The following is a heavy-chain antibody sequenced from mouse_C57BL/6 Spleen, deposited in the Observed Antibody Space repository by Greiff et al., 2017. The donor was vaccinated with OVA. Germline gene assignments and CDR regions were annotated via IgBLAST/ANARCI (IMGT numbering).Heavy chain of an antibody. CDR3: ARRVDYDVGNAMDY. CDR1: GYTFTDYY. Sequence: EVQLQQSGPVLVKPGASVKMSCKASGYTFTDYYMNWVKQSHGKSLEWIGVINPYNGGTSYNQKFKGKATLTVDKSSSTAYIELNSLTSDDSAVDYCARRVDYDVGNAMDYWGQGTSVTVSS. CDR2: INPYNGGT. V-gene: IGHV1-19*01. J-gene: IGHJ4*01. D-gene: IGHD2-4*01.